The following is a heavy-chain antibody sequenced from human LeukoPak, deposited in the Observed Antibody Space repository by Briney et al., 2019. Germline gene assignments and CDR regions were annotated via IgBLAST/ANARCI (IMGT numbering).Heavy chain of an antibody. J-gene: IGHJ5*02. Sequence: SVKVSCKASGGTFSSYAIGWVRQAPGQGLEWMGGIIPIFGTANYAQKFQGRVTITADESTSTAYMELSSLRSEDTAVYYCARDIGSGSYTPHNWFDPWGQGTLVTVSS. CDR3: ARDIGSGSYTPHNWFDP. CDR1: GGTFSSYA. D-gene: IGHD3-10*01. CDR2: IIPIFGTA. V-gene: IGHV1-69*01.